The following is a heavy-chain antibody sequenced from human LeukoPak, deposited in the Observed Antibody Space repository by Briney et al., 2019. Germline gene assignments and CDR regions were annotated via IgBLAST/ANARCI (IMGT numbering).Heavy chain of an antibody. J-gene: IGHJ4*02. CDR3: AKDSERYGVLEY. V-gene: IGHV3-23*01. CDR2: ISGRGDST. Sequence: GGSLRLSCEASGFTFNNHAMTWVRQGPGKGLEWASTISGRGDSTFYADSVKGRFTISRDNSKNTVYLQLNNLRDEDTAVYYCAKDSERYGVLEYWGQGTLVSVSA. D-gene: IGHD4-17*01. CDR1: GFTFNNHA.